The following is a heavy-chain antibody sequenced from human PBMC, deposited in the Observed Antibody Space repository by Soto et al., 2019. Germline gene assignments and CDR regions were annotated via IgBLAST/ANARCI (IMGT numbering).Heavy chain of an antibody. Sequence: QVQLQESGPGLVKPSETLSLTCTVSGDSISNYYWSWIRQPPGKGLELIGHIYYSGPTNYNPSLKSRVTISVDTSKNQFSLKLTSVTAADTAMYFCARVKSHRHDYWYFDLWGRGTLVTVSS. CDR2: IYYSGPT. V-gene: IGHV4-59*01. J-gene: IGHJ2*01. D-gene: IGHD3-16*02. CDR1: GDSISNYY. CDR3: ARVKSHRHDYWYFDL.